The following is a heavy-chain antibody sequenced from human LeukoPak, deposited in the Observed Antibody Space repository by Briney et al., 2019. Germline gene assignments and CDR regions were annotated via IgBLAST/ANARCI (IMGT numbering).Heavy chain of an antibody. D-gene: IGHD3-10*01. CDR2: MRSTTYGATT. CDR1: GFTFGDDA. Sequence: GGSLRLSCRASGFTFGDDALSWARQAPGPGLEWVGLMRSTTYGATTEYAASVKGRFNISRDDSKSLAYLEMDSLKTEDTAVYYCSRVRFYGSPNYYNNDYWGQGTLVTVSS. J-gene: IGHJ4*02. CDR3: SRVRFYGSPNYYNNDY. V-gene: IGHV3-49*04.